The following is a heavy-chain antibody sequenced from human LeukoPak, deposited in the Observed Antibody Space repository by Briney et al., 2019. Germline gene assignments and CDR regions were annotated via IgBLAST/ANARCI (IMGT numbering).Heavy chain of an antibody. Sequence: PGGSLRLSCAASGFTFSSYAMSWVRQAPGKGLEWVSAISGSGGSTYYADSVKGRFTNSRDNSKNTLYLQMNSLRAEDTAVYYCAKAPTSGTTYYYYGMDVWGQGTTVTVSS. D-gene: IGHD1-1*01. V-gene: IGHV3-23*01. CDR3: AKAPTSGTTYYYYGMDV. CDR2: ISGSGGST. J-gene: IGHJ6*02. CDR1: GFTFSSYA.